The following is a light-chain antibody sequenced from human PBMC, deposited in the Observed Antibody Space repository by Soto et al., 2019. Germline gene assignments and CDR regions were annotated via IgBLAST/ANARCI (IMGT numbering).Light chain of an antibody. CDR3: LQYGIPLWT. V-gene: IGKV3-20*01. CDR1: QSVTANY. CDR2: AAS. Sequence: IALRQSPGTLSLSPGERATLSCRASQSVTANYLARYQQKPGQAPRLLIYAASIGATGIPDRFSGSGSGTDFTLTISRLEPEDSAVYYCLQYGIPLWTFGQGTKVDIK. J-gene: IGKJ1*01.